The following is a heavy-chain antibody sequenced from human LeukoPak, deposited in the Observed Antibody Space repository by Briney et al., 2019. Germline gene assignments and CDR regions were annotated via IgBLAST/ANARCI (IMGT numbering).Heavy chain of an antibody. CDR1: GGSISSYY. V-gene: IGHV4-59*01. CDR3: ARGYSGYDWVFDY. D-gene: IGHD5-12*01. CDR2: IYCSGST. J-gene: IGHJ4*02. Sequence: SETLSLTCTVSGGSISSYYWSWIRQPPGKGLEWIGYIYCSGSTNYNPSLKSRVTISVDTSKNQFSLKLSSVTAADTAVYYCARGYSGYDWVFDYWGQGTLVTVSS.